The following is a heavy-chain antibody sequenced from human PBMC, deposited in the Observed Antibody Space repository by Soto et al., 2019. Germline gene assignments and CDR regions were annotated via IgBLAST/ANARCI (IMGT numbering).Heavy chain of an antibody. D-gene: IGHD3-10*01. CDR3: ARGPITMVRGVISRYYYYGMDV. CDR2: INHSGST. J-gene: IGHJ6*02. V-gene: IGHV4-34*01. Sequence: QVQLQQWGAGLLKPSETLSLTCAVYGGSFSGYYWSWIRQPPGKGLEWIGEINHSGSTNYNPSLKSRGTISVDTSKNQFSLKLSSVTAADTAVYYCARGPITMVRGVISRYYYYGMDVWGQGTTVTVSS. CDR1: GGSFSGYY.